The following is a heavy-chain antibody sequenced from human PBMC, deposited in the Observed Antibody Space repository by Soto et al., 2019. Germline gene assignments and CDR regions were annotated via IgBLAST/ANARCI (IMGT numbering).Heavy chain of an antibody. CDR3: VRDRGGSFDY. V-gene: IGHV3-30-3*01. J-gene: IGHJ4*02. CDR2: ISYDGSNK. D-gene: IGHD1-26*01. CDR1: GFTFSSYA. Sequence: QVQLVESGGGVVQPGRSLRLSCAASGFTFSSYAMHWVRQAPGKGLEWVAVISYDGSNKYYADSVKGRFTISRDNSKNTLYLQMKSLRAEDTAVYYCVRDRGGSFDYWGQGTLVTVSS.